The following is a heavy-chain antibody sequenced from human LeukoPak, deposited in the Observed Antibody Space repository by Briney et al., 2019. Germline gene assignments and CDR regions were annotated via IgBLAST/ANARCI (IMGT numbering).Heavy chain of an antibody. Sequence: PGGSLRLSCAASAFSLNAYNMNWVRQAPGKGLEWVSSISYTGTYIYYADSVKGRFTISRDNAQNTLYLQMNSLRAEDTAIYYCVRDRGTYRPIDYWGQGTLVTVSS. CDR1: AFSLNAYN. J-gene: IGHJ4*02. V-gene: IGHV3-21*04. D-gene: IGHD1-26*01. CDR2: ISYTGTYI. CDR3: VRDRGTYRPIDY.